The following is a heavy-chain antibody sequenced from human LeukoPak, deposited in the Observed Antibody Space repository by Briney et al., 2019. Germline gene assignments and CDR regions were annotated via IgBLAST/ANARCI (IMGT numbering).Heavy chain of an antibody. CDR3: AREIDYYDSSGYYYVGPGIDY. V-gene: IGHV1-2*06. D-gene: IGHD3-22*01. J-gene: IGHJ4*02. CDR1: GYTFTGYY. Sequence: ASVKVSCRASGYTFTGYYMHWVRQAPGQGLEWMGRVNPNSGGTNYAQKFQGGVTMTRDTSLSTAYMELSRLRSDDTAVYYCAREIDYYDSSGYYYVGPGIDYWGQGTLVTVSS. CDR2: VNPNSGGT.